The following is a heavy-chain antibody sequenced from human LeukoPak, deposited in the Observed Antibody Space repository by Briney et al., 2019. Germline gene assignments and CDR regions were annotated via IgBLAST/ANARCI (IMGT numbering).Heavy chain of an antibody. Sequence: SETLSLTCAVYGGSFSGYYWSWIRQPPGKGLEWIGEINHSGSTNYNPSLKSRVTISVDTSKNQSSLKLSSVTAADTAVYYCARGYSGYDPLYYWGQGTLVTVSS. CDR3: ARGYSGYDPLYY. D-gene: IGHD5-12*01. CDR2: INHSGST. J-gene: IGHJ4*02. V-gene: IGHV4-34*01. CDR1: GGSFSGYY.